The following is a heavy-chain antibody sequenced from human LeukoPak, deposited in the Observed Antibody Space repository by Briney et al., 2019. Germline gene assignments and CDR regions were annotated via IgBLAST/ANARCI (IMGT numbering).Heavy chain of an antibody. CDR1: GFTFNRYN. CDR2: ISSSMISI. D-gene: IGHD3-9*01. CDR3: AREYDVLTGGLDY. J-gene: IGHJ4*02. V-gene: IGHV3-21*06. Sequence: GGSLRLSCAASGFTFNRYNMHWVRQAPGKGLEWVSSISSSMISIHYAEAVKGRFTISRNNARNLLYLQMNSLRAEDAALYYCAREYDVLTGGLDYWGQGTLVTVSS.